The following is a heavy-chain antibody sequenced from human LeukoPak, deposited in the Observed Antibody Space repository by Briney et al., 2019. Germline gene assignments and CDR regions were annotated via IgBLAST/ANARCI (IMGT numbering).Heavy chain of an antibody. CDR3: ARGSSRAPMVYARGWFDP. V-gene: IGHV1-69*01. D-gene: IGHD2-8*01. Sequence: GASVKVSCKASGGTFSSYAISWVRQAPGQGLEWMGGIIPIFGTANYAQKFQGRVTITADESTSTAYMELSSLRSEDTAVYYCARGSSRAPMVYARGWFDPWGQGTLVTVSS. J-gene: IGHJ5*02. CDR2: IIPIFGTA. CDR1: GGTFSSYA.